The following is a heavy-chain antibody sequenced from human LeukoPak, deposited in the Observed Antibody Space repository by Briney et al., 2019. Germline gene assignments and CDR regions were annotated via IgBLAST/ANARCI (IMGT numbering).Heavy chain of an antibody. CDR3: ARLISVTGSFDH. CDR2: IYYSGST. D-gene: IGHD6-19*01. J-gene: IGHJ4*02. V-gene: IGHV4-59*01. Sequence: SETLSLTCTVSGGSISNYYWSWIRQPPGKGLEWIGYIYYSGSTNYNPSLKSRVTISVDTSKNQFSLKLSSVTAEDTAIYYCARLISVTGSFDHWGQGTLVTVSS. CDR1: GGSISNYY.